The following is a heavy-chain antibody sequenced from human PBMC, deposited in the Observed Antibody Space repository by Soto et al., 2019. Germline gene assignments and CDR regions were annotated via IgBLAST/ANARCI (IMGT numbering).Heavy chain of an antibody. Sequence: SETLSLTCTVSGGSISSYYWSWIRQPPGKGLEWIGYIYYSGSTNYNPSLKSRVTISVDTSKNQFSLKLSSVTAADTAVYYCARQRYDFWSGYYFRSFDYWGQGTLVTVSS. CDR3: ARQRYDFWSGYYFRSFDY. D-gene: IGHD3-3*01. CDR1: GGSISSYY. V-gene: IGHV4-59*08. J-gene: IGHJ4*02. CDR2: IYYSGST.